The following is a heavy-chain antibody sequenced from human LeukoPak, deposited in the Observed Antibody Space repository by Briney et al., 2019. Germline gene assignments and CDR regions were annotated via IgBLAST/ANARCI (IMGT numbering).Heavy chain of an antibody. CDR1: GGSLRSYY. CDR3: ARVQPYDSHYYYYMDV. CDR2: IYYSGRA. Sequence: PSQTLCLTCTVPGGSLRSYYRSWIRQPPGKGLEGIGYIYYSGRANYNTSLTSRVPISVDTSKNQRSLKLSSVTAADTAVYYWARVQPYDSHYYYYMDVWGKGTTVTVSS. J-gene: IGHJ6*03. V-gene: IGHV4-59*01. D-gene: IGHD5-12*01.